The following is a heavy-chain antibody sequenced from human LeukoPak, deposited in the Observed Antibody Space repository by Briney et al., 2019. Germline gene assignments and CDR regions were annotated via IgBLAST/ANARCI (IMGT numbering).Heavy chain of an antibody. CDR2: INEDGSEI. Sequence: GGSLRLSCAASGFTFSRSWMTWVRQAPGKGLEWVASINEDGSEIHYVDSVKGRFTISRDNAKDSLYLQMNSLRAEDTAVYYCAKSKSGSYHWDFDYWGQGTLVTVSS. V-gene: IGHV3-7*01. CDR1: GFTFSRSW. CDR3: AKSKSGSYHWDFDY. D-gene: IGHD1-26*01. J-gene: IGHJ4*02.